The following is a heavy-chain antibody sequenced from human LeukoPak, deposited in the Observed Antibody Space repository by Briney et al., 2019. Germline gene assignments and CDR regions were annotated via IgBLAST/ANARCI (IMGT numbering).Heavy chain of an antibody. V-gene: IGHV3-23*01. Sequence: GGSLRLSCAASGFTFSSYAMSWVRQAPGKGLEWVSAISGSGGSTYYADSVKGRFTISRDNSKNTLYLQMNSLRAEDTAVYYCAKGPHYDFWSGYYSRGYFDYWGQGTLVTVSS. CDR3: AKGPHYDFWSGYYSRGYFDY. J-gene: IGHJ4*02. CDR1: GFTFSSYA. CDR2: ISGSGGST. D-gene: IGHD3-3*01.